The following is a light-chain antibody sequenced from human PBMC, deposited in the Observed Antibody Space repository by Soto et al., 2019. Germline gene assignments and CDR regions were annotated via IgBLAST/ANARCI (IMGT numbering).Light chain of an antibody. CDR1: QSIANY. V-gene: IGKV3-20*01. Sequence: EIVLTQSPGTLSLSPGERATLFCRASQSIANYLGWYQQKPGQPPRLLIYAASNRATGIPDRFSGSGSGTDFTLTIRRLVPEDFAVYYCQHYSSSPTTFGQGTKVEVK. J-gene: IGKJ1*01. CDR2: AAS. CDR3: QHYSSSPTT.